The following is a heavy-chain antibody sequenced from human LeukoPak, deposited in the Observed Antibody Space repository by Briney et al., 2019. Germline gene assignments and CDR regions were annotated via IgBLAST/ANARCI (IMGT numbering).Heavy chain of an antibody. CDR3: ARDSTGSYRMDV. CDR2: IYSDRST. D-gene: IGHD1-1*01. CDR1: GFTVSSNY. Sequence: GSLRLSCAASGFTVSSNYMSWVRQAPGKGLEWVSVIYSDRSTHYANSVRGRFSISRDNSKNTLYLQMNSLRAEDTAVYYCARDSTGSYRMDVWGQGTTVTVSS. J-gene: IGHJ6*02. V-gene: IGHV3-66*01.